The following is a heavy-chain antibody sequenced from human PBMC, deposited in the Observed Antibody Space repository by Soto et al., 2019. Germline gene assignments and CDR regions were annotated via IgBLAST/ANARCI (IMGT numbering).Heavy chain of an antibody. CDR1: GFTFSSYA. D-gene: IGHD4-17*01. J-gene: IGHJ4*02. CDR2: ISSNGGST. Sequence: GGSLRLSCAASGFTFSSYAMHWVRQAPGKGLEYVSAISSNGGSTYYANSVKGRFTISRDNSKNTLYLQMGSLRAEDMAVYYCARVSMTTVTMGASDYWGQGTLVTVSS. V-gene: IGHV3-64*01. CDR3: ARVSMTTVTMGASDY.